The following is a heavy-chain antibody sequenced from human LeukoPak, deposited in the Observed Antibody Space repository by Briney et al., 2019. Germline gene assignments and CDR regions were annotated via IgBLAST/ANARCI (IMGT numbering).Heavy chain of an antibody. CDR2: INHSGST. CDR1: GVSISSSRYY. Sequence: PSETLSLTCTVAGVSISSSRYYWGWIRQSPGKGLEWIGEINHSGSTNYNPSLKSRVTISVDTSKNQFSLKLSSVTAADTAVYYCASPARVSSLDYWGQGTLVTVSS. CDR3: ASPARVSSLDY. V-gene: IGHV4-39*07. J-gene: IGHJ4*02. D-gene: IGHD5-18*01.